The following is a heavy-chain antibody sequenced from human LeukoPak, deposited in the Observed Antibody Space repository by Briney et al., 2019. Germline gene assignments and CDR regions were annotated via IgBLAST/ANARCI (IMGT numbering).Heavy chain of an antibody. CDR1: GGSISSSY. D-gene: IGHD4-17*01. CDR2: IYTSGST. Sequence: PSQTLSLTSPVSGGSISSSYWSWIRQPAGKGREWIGRIYTSGSTNYNSSLKSRVAMSVDTSKNQFSLKLSSVTAADTDVYYCARDWDSGDYVGAWFDPWGQGTLVTVSS. CDR3: ARDWDSGDYVGAWFDP. V-gene: IGHV4-4*07. J-gene: IGHJ5*02.